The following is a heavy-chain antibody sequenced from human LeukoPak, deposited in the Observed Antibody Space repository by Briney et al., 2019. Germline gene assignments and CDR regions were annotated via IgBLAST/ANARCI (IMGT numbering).Heavy chain of an antibody. CDR3: ARLRRDGGDNYDY. J-gene: IGHJ4*02. Sequence: SETLSLTCAVYGGSFSGYYWSWSRQPPGKGLEWIGEINHSGSTNYNPSLKSRVTISVDTSKNQFSLKLISVTAADTAVYYCARLRRDGGDNYDYWGKGTLVTVSS. CDR1: GGSFSGYY. D-gene: IGHD2-21*01. CDR2: INHSGST. V-gene: IGHV4-34*01.